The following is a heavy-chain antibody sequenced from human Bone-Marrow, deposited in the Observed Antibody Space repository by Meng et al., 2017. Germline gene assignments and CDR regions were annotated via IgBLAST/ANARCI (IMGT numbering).Heavy chain of an antibody. CDR1: GYTFTSYD. V-gene: IGHV1-8*01. CDR2: MNPNSGNT. Sequence: ASVKVSCKASGYTFTSYDINWVRQATGQGLEWMGWMNPNSGNTGYAQKFQGRVTMTRNTSISTAYMELSSLRSEDTAVYYCARVYSSYYDILTGYYRYYYYYGMDVWGQGTTVT. J-gene: IGHJ6*02. CDR3: ARVYSSYYDILTGYYRYYYYYGMDV. D-gene: IGHD3-9*01.